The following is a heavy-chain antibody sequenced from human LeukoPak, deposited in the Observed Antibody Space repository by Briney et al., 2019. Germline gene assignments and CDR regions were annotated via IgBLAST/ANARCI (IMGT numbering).Heavy chain of an antibody. Sequence: GGSLRLSCTASGFTFSSYGMHWVRQAPGKGLEGVAFIRYDGSNKYYADSVKGRFTISRDNSKNTLYLQMNSLRAEDTAVYYCAKDRVFRSSWYYFDYWGQGTLVTVSS. CDR1: GFTFSSYG. V-gene: IGHV3-30*02. D-gene: IGHD6-13*01. CDR2: IRYDGSNK. J-gene: IGHJ4*02. CDR3: AKDRVFRSSWYYFDY.